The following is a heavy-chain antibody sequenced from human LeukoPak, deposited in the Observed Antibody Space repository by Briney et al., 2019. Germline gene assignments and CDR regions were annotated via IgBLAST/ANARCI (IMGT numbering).Heavy chain of an antibody. D-gene: IGHD6-6*01. CDR2: VYYTGST. Sequence: SETLSLTCTVSGGSISNYYWSWIRQPPGKGLEWIGYVYYTGSTSYNPSPKSRVTISGDTSKNQFSLKLSSVTAADTAVYYCTRRGGSSSSDWFDPWGQGTLVIVSS. CDR1: GGSISNYY. J-gene: IGHJ5*02. CDR3: TRRGGSSSSDWFDP. V-gene: IGHV4-59*08.